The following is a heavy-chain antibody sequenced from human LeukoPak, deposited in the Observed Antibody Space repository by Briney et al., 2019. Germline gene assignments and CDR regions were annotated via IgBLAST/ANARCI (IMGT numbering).Heavy chain of an antibody. Sequence: GGSLRLSCAASGFTFSSYSMNWVRQAPGKGLEWVSSISSSSSYIYYADSVKGRFTVSRDNSKNTLYLQMNSLRAEDTAVYYCAKAIVVVVAATGYVDYWGQGTLVTVSS. CDR2: ISSSSSYI. CDR3: AKAIVVVVAATGYVDY. CDR1: GFTFSSYS. D-gene: IGHD2-15*01. J-gene: IGHJ4*02. V-gene: IGHV3-21*04.